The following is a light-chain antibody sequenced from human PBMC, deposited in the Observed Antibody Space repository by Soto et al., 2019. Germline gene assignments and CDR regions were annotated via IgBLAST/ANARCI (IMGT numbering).Light chain of an antibody. CDR2: DVS. V-gene: IGLV2-14*03. CDR3: GSYTTSSNYV. CDR1: ISDVGSYNY. Sequence: QSALTQPASVSGSPGQSITISCTGTISDVGSYNYVSWYQQYPGKAPKLMIYDVSTRPSGVSDRFSGSKSGNTASLTISGLRAXDEADYYCGSYTTSSNYVFGTGTKLTVL. J-gene: IGLJ1*01.